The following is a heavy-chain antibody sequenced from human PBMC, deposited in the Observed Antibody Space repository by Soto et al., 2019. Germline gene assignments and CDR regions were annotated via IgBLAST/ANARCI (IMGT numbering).Heavy chain of an antibody. CDR3: ARNPFPYDALDV. V-gene: IGHV4-59*08. CDR2: VYYDGTT. Sequence: SETLSLTCSVSGDSMNLYYWSWIRQPPGRGLEWIGYVYYDGTTKYNPSLKGRLTISEDTSKNRFPLRLDSVTAADTAVYYCARNPFPYDALDVWSPGTMVTVSS. CDR1: GDSMNLYY. J-gene: IGHJ3*01.